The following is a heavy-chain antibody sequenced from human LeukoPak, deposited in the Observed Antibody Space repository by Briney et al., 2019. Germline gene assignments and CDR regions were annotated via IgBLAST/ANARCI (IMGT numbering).Heavy chain of an antibody. J-gene: IGHJ3*02. CDR1: GYTFTSYG. D-gene: IGHD6-19*01. CDR3: ARDLSMGSGWSDAFDI. CDR2: ISAYNGNT. Sequence: ASVKVSCKASGYTFTSYGISWVRQAPGQGLEWMGWISAYNGNTNYAQKLQGRVTMTTDTSTSTAYMELRSLRSDDTAVYYCARDLSMGSGWSDAFDIWGQGTMVTVSS. V-gene: IGHV1-18*01.